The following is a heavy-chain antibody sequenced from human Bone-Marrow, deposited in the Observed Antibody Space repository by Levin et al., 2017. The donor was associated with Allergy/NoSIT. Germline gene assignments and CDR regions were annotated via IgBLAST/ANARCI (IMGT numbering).Heavy chain of an antibody. V-gene: IGHV1-2*02. J-gene: IGHJ4*02. CDR2: INPDSGGT. CDR1: GYTFTGYY. Sequence: ASVKVSCKASGYTFTGYYMQWVRQAPGQGLEWMGWINPDSGGTNYAQKFQGRVTMTRDTSINTAYMELSRLRSDDTAVYYCASAHCTNGVCYSGYWGQGTLVTVSS. CDR3: ASAHCTNGVCYSGY. D-gene: IGHD2-8*01.